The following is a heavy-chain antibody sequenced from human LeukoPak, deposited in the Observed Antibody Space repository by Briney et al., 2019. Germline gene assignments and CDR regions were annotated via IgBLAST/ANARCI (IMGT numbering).Heavy chain of an antibody. V-gene: IGHV4-59*01. CDR3: ARQPLNYYYMDV. J-gene: IGHJ6*03. Sequence: PSETLSLTCAVYGGSFSGYYWSWIRQPPGKGLEWIGYIYYSGSTNYNPSLKSRVTISVDTSKNQFSLKLSSVTAADTAVYYCARQPLNYYYMDVWGKGTTATVSS. CDR2: IYYSGST. CDR1: GGSFSGYY.